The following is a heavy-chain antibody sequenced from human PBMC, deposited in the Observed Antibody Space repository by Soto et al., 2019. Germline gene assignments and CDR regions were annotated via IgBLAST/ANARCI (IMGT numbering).Heavy chain of an antibody. CDR2: ISYDGSNK. CDR3: AKAMDTRDIDY. J-gene: IGHJ4*02. V-gene: IGHV3-30*18. Sequence: PGGSLRLACAASGNECSSHCMPCVCQAPGKGLEWVAVISYDGSNKYYVDSVKGRFTISRDNSKNTLFLQMNSLRADDTAVYYCAKAMDTRDIDYWGQGTLVTVSS. CDR1: GNECSSHC.